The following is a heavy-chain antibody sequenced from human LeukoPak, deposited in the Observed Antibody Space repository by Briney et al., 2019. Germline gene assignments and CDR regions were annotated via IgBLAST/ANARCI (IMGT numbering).Heavy chain of an antibody. CDR2: IYHSGST. CDR1: GYSISSGYY. Sequence: SETLSLTCTVSGYSISSGYYWGWIRQPPGKGLEWIGSIYHSGSTYYNPSLKSRVTISVDTSKNQFSLKLSSVTAADTAVYYCASTSGSWLNFDYWGQGTLVTVSS. J-gene: IGHJ4*02. D-gene: IGHD6-13*01. V-gene: IGHV4-38-2*02. CDR3: ASTSGSWLNFDY.